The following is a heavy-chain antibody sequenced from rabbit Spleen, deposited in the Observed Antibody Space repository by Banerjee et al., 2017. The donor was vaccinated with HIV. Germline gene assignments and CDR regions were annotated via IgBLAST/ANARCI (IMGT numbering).Heavy chain of an antibody. CDR1: GIDFSNNYV. J-gene: IGHJ6*01. V-gene: IGHV1S45*01. CDR3: ARDTGTSFSTYGMDL. D-gene: IGHD8-1*01. CDR2: IGAGSSGST. Sequence: QQQLEASGGGLVKPGGTLTLTCTASGIDFSNNYVMCWVRQAPGKGLEWIACIGAGSSGSTYSATWAKGRFTISKTSSTTVTLQMTSLTAADTATYFCARDTGTSFSTYGMDLWGPGTLVTVS.